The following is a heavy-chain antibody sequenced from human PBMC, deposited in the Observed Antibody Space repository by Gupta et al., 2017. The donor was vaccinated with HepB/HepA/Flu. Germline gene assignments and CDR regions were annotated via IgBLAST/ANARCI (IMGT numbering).Heavy chain of an antibody. Sequence: QLPQSGPGLVKPSQTLSFTFAIFGDSVSSLAAAWIWVRQSPSRGLEWLGRTYYRSKWYNDYAVSVRSRITINPDTSKNQFSLELKSVTPEDTAVYYCVREPGSHSGQLFDYWGQGTLVTVSS. CDR2: TYYRSKWYN. D-gene: IGHD1-26*01. CDR3: VREPGSHSGQLFDY. V-gene: IGHV6-1*01. CDR1: GDSVSSLAAA. J-gene: IGHJ4*02.